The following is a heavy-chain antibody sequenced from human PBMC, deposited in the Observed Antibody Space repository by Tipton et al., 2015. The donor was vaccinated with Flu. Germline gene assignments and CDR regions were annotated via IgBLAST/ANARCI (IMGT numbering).Heavy chain of an antibody. CDR1: GYSFTSYW. V-gene: IGHV5-51*01. Sequence: VQLVQSGAEVKKPGESLKISCKGSGYSFTSYWIGWVRQMPGKGLEWMGIIYPGDSDTRYSPSFQGQVTISADKSISTAYLQWSSRKASDAAMYYCARQRCSGGSCYRNGAFDIWGQGTMVTVSS. J-gene: IGHJ3*02. CDR3: ARQRCSGGSCYRNGAFDI. D-gene: IGHD2-15*01. CDR2: IYPGDSDT.